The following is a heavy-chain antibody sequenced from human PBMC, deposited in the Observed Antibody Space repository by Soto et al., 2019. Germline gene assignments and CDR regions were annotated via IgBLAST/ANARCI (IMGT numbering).Heavy chain of an antibody. CDR2: VSASGST. Sequence: PSETLSLTCTVSDGSIETYPWTWIRRPPGKGLEWIGCVSASGSTNHNSSLKSRVTMSVDTSKNQFSLKLSSVTAADTAVYYCARVRYRRENSLGSLDYWCPGILVTVSS. V-gene: IGHV4-4*07. CDR1: DGSIETYP. J-gene: IGHJ4*02. CDR3: ARVRYRRENSLGSLDY. D-gene: IGHD5-12*01.